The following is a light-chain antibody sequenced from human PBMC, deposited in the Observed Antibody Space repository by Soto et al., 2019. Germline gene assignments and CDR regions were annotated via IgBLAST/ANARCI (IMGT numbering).Light chain of an antibody. CDR2: GAS. CDR3: HQYGSTPFT. CDR1: QSVSTNY. V-gene: IGKV3-20*01. J-gene: IGKJ3*01. Sequence: EIVLTQSPGTLSLSPGDRATLSCRASQSVSTNYLAWYQQKLGQAPRLLIYGASSRATGIPDRFSGNGSRTDFTLTISRLEPEDFAVYYCHQYGSTPFTFGPGTKVDIK.